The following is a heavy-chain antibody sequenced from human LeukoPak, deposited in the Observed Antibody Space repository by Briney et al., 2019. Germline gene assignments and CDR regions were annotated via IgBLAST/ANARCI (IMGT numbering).Heavy chain of an antibody. J-gene: IGHJ4*02. V-gene: IGHV4-39*01. CDR2: IYYSGST. CDR1: GGSISSSSYY. D-gene: IGHD3-10*01. CDR3: ASERLWFGELSDY. Sequence: PSETLSLTCTVSGGSISSSSYYWGWIRQPPGKGLEWIGSIYYSGSTYYNPSLKSRVTISVDTSKNQFSLKLSSVTAADTAVYYCASERLWFGELSDYWGQGTLVTVSS.